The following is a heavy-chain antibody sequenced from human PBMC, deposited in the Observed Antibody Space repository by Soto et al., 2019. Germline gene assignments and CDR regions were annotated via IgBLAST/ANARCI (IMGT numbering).Heavy chain of an antibody. CDR3: ATREPNSRTYFGVFDY. D-gene: IGHD1-26*01. Sequence: PSETLFLTCNVSGVSGDSFTNYFWGWLRQTPGKELEWIGYIYHTGNTNNNPSLESRVVISIDTSKNQFSLKLNSVTAADTAVYYCATREPNSRTYFGVFDYWGQGTQVTVSS. CDR2: IYHTGNT. J-gene: IGHJ4*02. CDR1: GDSFTNYF. V-gene: IGHV4-59*08.